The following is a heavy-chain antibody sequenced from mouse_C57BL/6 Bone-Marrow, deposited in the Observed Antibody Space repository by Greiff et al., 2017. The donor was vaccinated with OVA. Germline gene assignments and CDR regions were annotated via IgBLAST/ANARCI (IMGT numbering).Heavy chain of an antibody. CDR2: IYPNSGST. D-gene: IGHD1-2*01. V-gene: IGHV1-64*01. J-gene: IGHJ3*01. CDR3: ANHYYERTWFAY. CDR1: GYTFNSYW. Sequence: QVQLQQPGAELVKPVASVKLSCKASGYTFNSYWMNWVKQRPGQGLEWIGMIYPNSGSTNYNEKFKSKATLTVDKSSSTAYMQLSSLTSEDSAVYYCANHYYERTWFAYWGQGTLVTVSA.